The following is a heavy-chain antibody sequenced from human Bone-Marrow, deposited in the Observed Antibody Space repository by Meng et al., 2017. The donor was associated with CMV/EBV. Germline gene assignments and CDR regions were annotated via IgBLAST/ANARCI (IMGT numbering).Heavy chain of an antibody. CDR2: INSDGSST. V-gene: IGHV3-74*01. D-gene: IGHD6-13*01. CDR3: ARVSSSWYYYYGMDV. Sequence: GESLKISCAASGFTFSSYWMHWVRQAPGKGLVWVSRINSDGSSTSYADSVKGRFTISRDNAKNTLYLQMNSLRAEDTAVYYCARVSSSWYYYYGMDVWGQGTTVTGSS. CDR1: GFTFSSYW. J-gene: IGHJ6*02.